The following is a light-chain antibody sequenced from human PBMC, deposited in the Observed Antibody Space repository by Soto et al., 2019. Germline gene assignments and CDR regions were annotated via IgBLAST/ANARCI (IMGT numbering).Light chain of an antibody. CDR3: QQANNFPWT. J-gene: IGKJ1*01. CDR1: QGISNW. Sequence: DMQVTQSPASVSASVGDRVTITCRASQGISNWLAWYQQKPGKAPKLLISAASSLQSGVPSRFSGSGSGTDFTLTISSLQPEDFATYYCQQANNFPWTFGQRTKVDIK. V-gene: IGKV1-12*01. CDR2: AAS.